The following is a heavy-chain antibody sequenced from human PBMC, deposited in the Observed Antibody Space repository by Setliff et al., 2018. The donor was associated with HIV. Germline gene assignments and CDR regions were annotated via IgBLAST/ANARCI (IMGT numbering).Heavy chain of an antibody. CDR2: INHSGST. CDR1: GGSFSGYY. V-gene: IGHV4-34*01. CDR3: ARGQPPPGPGLVRGAYSSGSLDY. D-gene: IGHD3-10*01. Sequence: SETLSLTCAVYGGSFSGYYWNWIRQPPGKGLEWIGEINHSGSTEYNSSLKSRVTISVNTSKKQFSLNLTSLTAADTAVYYCARGQPPPGPGLVRGAYSSGSLDYWGQGTPVTVSS. J-gene: IGHJ4*02.